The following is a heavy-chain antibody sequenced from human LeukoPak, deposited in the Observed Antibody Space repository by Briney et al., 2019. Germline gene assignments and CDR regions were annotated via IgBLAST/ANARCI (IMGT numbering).Heavy chain of an antibody. J-gene: IGHJ4*02. CDR3: ARQFSYYYDSSGYDY. D-gene: IGHD3-22*01. Sequence: SETLSLTCAVYGGSFSGYYWSWIRQPPGKGLEWIGEINHSGSTNYNPSLKSRVTISVDTSKNQFSLKLSSVTAADTAVYYCARQFSYYYDSSGYDYWGQGTLVTVSS. CDR1: GGSFSGYY. V-gene: IGHV4-34*01. CDR2: INHSGST.